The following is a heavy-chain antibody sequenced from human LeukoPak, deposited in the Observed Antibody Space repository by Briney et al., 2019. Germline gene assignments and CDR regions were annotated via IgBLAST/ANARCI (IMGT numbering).Heavy chain of an antibody. CDR2: INHSGST. CDR1: GGSFSGYY. J-gene: IGHJ4*02. D-gene: IGHD3-22*01. V-gene: IGHV4-34*01. CDR3: ARNSHYYDSSGFNY. Sequence: PSETLSLTCAAYGGSFSGYYWSWIRQPPGKGLEWIGEINHSGSTNYNPSLKSRVTISVDTSKNQFSLRLSSVTAADTAVYYCARNSHYYDSSGFNYWGQGSLVTVSS.